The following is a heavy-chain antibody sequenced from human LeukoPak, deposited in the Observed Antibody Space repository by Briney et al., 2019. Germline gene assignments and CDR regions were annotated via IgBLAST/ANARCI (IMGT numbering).Heavy chain of an antibody. Sequence: PSETLSLTCAVYGGSFSGYYWSWIRQPLGKGLEWIGEINHSGSTNYNPSLKSRVTISVDTSKNQFSLKLSSVTAADTAVYYCASGEPPGGYYYMDVWGKGTTVTVSS. V-gene: IGHV4-34*01. CDR1: GGSFSGYY. CDR2: INHSGST. CDR3: ASGEPPGGYYYMDV. D-gene: IGHD1-14*01. J-gene: IGHJ6*03.